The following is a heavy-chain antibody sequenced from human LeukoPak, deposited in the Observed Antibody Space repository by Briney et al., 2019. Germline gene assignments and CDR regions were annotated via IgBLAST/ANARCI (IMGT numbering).Heavy chain of an antibody. CDR1: GFTFSSYA. J-gene: IGHJ4*02. Sequence: PGGSLRLSCAASGFTFSSYAVSWVRQAPGKGLEWVSAISASGGSTYYADSVKGRFTISRDNSKNTLYLQMNSLRAEDTAVYYCAKQIYCSSTTCFRGYFDYWGQGTLVTVSS. V-gene: IGHV3-23*01. D-gene: IGHD2-2*01. CDR3: AKQIYCSSTTCFRGYFDY. CDR2: ISASGGST.